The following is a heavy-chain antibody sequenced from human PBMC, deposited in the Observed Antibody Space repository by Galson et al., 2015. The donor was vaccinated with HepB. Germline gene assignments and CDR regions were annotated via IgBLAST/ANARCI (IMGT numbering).Heavy chain of an antibody. D-gene: IGHD3-16*01. Sequence: SVKVSCKASGYTFTSYDINWVRQATGQGLEWVGWMNPKSGDTGYAQKFQDRVTMTRDTSISTAYMELSSLISEDTAVYYCARNPAYTGWFDPWGQGTLVTVSS. CDR3: ARNPAYTGWFDP. V-gene: IGHV1-8*01. CDR1: GYTFTSYD. J-gene: IGHJ5*02. CDR2: MNPKSGDT.